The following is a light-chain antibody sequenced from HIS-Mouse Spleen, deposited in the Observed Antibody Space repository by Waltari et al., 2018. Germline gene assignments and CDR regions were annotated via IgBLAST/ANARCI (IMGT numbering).Light chain of an antibody. CDR3: CSYAGSSTWV. Sequence: QSAPTQPASVSGSPGQSITISCPGTSSDVGRYILFSWYQQHPGKAPNRMIYEGSKRASGVSNRFSSAKSGNTASLTIAGLQAEDEADYYCCSYAGSSTWVFGGGTKLTVL. CDR1: SSDVGRYIL. J-gene: IGLJ3*02. V-gene: IGLV2-23*01. CDR2: EGS.